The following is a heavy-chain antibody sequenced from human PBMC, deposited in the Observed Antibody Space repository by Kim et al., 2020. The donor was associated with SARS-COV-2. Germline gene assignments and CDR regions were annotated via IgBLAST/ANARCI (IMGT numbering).Heavy chain of an antibody. J-gene: IGHJ6*02. CDR3: AREFLTGTTGWYYYYGMDV. Sequence: ASVKVSCKASGYTFTSYYMHWVRQAPGQGLEWMGIINPSGGSTSYAQKFQGRVTMTRDTSTSTVYMELSSLRSEDTAVYYCAREFLTGTTGWYYYYGMDVWGQGTTVTVSS. V-gene: IGHV1-46*01. CDR2: INPSGGST. D-gene: IGHD1-20*01. CDR1: GYTFTSYY.